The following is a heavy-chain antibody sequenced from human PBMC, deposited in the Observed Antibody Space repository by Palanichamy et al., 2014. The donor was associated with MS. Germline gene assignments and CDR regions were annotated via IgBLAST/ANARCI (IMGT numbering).Heavy chain of an antibody. J-gene: IGHJ4*02. CDR2: INPNSGGT. Sequence: QVQLVQSGAEAKKPGASVKVSCKASGYTFTGYYMHWVRQAPGQGLEWMGWINPNSGGTHYAQKFQGRVTMTRDTSINTAYMELRRLRSDDTALYYCALYGDYAGFDYWGQGTLVTVSS. V-gene: IGHV1-2*02. CDR3: ALYGDYAGFDY. CDR1: GYTFTGYY. D-gene: IGHD4-17*01.